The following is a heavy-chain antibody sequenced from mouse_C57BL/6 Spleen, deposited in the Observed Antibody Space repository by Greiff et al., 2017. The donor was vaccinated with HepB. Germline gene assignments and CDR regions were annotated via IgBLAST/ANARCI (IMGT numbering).Heavy chain of an antibody. J-gene: IGHJ2*01. D-gene: IGHD2-2*01. CDR1: GYAFTTYL. CDR2: INPGSGGT. V-gene: IGHV1-54*01. Sequence: QVQLQQSGAELVRPGTSVKVSCKASGYAFTTYLIEWVKQRPGQGLEWIGVINPGSGGTNYNEKFKGKATLTADKSSSTAYMQLSSLTSEDSAVYFCARSGLRSYYFDYWGQGTTLTVSS. CDR3: ARSGLRSYYFDY.